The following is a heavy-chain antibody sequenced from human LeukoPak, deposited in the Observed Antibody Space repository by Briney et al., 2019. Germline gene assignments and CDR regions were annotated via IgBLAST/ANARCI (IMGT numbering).Heavy chain of an antibody. CDR2: ISYDGSNK. CDR3: AKDLSSGSRRAY. CDR1: GFNFNNYA. Sequence: GGSLRLSCAASGFNFNNYAMHWVRQAPGKGLEWVAVISYDGSNKYYADSVKGRFTISRDNSKNTLYLQMNSLRAEDTGVYYCAKDLSSGSRRAYWGQGTLVTVSS. D-gene: IGHD6-19*01. V-gene: IGHV3-30*04. J-gene: IGHJ4*02.